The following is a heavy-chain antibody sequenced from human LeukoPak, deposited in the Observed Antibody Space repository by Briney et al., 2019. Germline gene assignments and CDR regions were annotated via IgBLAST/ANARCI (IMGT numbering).Heavy chain of an antibody. Sequence: GGSLRLSCAASGFMFSSNGMGWVRLAPGKGLEWVANIKEDGTETYYVDSVKGRFTISRDNAKNLLYLQMNSLRVEDTAVYYCAKAVLRFLEWLLYFDYWGQGTLVTVSS. CDR3: AKAVLRFLEWLLYFDY. CDR2: IKEDGTET. V-gene: IGHV3-7*01. J-gene: IGHJ4*02. CDR1: GFMFSSNG. D-gene: IGHD3-3*01.